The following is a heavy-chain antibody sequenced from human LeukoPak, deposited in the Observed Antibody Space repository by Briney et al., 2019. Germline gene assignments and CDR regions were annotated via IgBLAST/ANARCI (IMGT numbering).Heavy chain of an antibody. D-gene: IGHD4-11*01. V-gene: IGHV4-59*01. Sequence: SETLSLTCTVSGGSISSYYWSWIRQPPGKGLEWIGYIYYSGSTNYNPSLRSRVTISVDTSKNQFSLKLSSVTAADTAVYYCARSYSKYYYYYMDVWGKGTTVTVSS. J-gene: IGHJ6*03. CDR2: IYYSGST. CDR3: ARSYSKYYYYYMDV. CDR1: GGSISSYY.